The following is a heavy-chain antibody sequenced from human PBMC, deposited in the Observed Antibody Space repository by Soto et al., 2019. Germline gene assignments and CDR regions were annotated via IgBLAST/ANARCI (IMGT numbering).Heavy chain of an antibody. J-gene: IGHJ4*02. CDR3: ARVKGTYSGSYHFDS. CDR1: VDSVSSDRAA. CDR2: TYYRSKWYN. V-gene: IGHV6-1*01. Sequence: SQTLSLTCAISVDSVSSDRAAWNWIRPSPSRGLEWLGRTYYRSKWYNDYAVSVKSRITINPDTSKNQFSLQLKSVTPEDTALYYCARVKGTYSGSYHFDSWGQGTMVTVSS. D-gene: IGHD1-26*01.